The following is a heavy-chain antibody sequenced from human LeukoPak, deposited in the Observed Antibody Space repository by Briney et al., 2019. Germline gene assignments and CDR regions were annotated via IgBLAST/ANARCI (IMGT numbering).Heavy chain of an antibody. CDR1: GFTFSSYW. J-gene: IGHJ4*02. D-gene: IGHD2-21*01. CDR3: ARLWPFDY. CDR2: IKQHGSEK. Sequence: TGGSLRLSCAGSGFTFSSYWVSWVRQAPGKGLEWVANIKQHGSEKYYVDSVKGRFTISRDDAKNSLYLQMNSLRAEDTAVYYCARLWPFDYWGQGTLVTVSS. V-gene: IGHV3-7*01.